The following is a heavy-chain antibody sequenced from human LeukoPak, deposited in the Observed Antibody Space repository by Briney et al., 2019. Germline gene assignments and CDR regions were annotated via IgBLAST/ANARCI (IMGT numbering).Heavy chain of an antibody. CDR1: GYTFTTYG. CDR3: ARGQHSESYFADWFDP. J-gene: IGHJ5*02. Sequence: ASVKVSCKASGYTFTTYGINWVRQAPGQGLEWMGWISAYNGNTNYAQKLQGRVTMTTDTSTSTAYMELRSQTSDDTAVYYCARGQHSESYFADWFDPWGQGTLVSVSS. V-gene: IGHV1-18*01. CDR2: ISAYNGNT. D-gene: IGHD1-26*01.